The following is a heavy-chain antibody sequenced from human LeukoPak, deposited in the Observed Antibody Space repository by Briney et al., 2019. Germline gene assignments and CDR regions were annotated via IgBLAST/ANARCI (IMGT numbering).Heavy chain of an antibody. J-gene: IGHJ6*02. D-gene: IGHD3-10*01. CDR2: ISPYNDNT. V-gene: IGHV1-18*01. CDR3: AREGYYHGSGTYSPPRYYGMDV. Sequence: ASVKVCCKASRYSFSSYGISWVRQAPGQGLEWMGWISPYNDNTNYEQKFQSRVRMTTDTSTTTVYMELRSLRSDDTAVYYCAREGYYHGSGTYSPPRYYGMDVWGQGTTVIVSS. CDR1: RYSFSSYG.